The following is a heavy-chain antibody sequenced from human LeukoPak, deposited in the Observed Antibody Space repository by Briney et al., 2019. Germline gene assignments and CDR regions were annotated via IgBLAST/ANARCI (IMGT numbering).Heavy chain of an antibody. J-gene: IGHJ4*02. V-gene: IGHV1-8*01. CDR3: AAVKSGSSWYLLFDY. D-gene: IGHD6-13*01. Sequence: ASVKVSCKASGYTFTSYDINWVRQATGQGLEWMGWMNPNSGNTGYAQKFQGRVTITADESTSTAYMELSSLRSEDTAVYYCAAVKSGSSWYLLFDYWGQGTLVTVSS. CDR1: GYTFTSYD. CDR2: MNPNSGNT.